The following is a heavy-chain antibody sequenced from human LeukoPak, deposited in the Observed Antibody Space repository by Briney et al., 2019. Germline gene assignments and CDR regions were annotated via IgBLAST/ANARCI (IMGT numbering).Heavy chain of an antibody. D-gene: IGHD1-26*01. CDR2: IYSDGRT. J-gene: IGHJ5*02. CDR1: GFTVSANY. CDR3: AKDRGPYIGIDDNWFDP. Sequence: GGSLRLSCAAFGFTVSANYTSWVRQAPGKGLEWVSIIYSDGRTLYADSVKGRFTIARDNSKNTLYLHMNSLTAADTAVYYCAKDRGPYIGIDDNWFDPWGQGTLVSVSS. V-gene: IGHV3-53*01.